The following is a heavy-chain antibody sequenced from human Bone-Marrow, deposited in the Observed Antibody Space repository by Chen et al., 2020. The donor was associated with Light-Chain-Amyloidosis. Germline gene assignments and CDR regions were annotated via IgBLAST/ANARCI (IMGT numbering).Heavy chain of an antibody. CDR2: IYPDDSDA. D-gene: IGHD5-12*01. Sequence: EVQLEQSGPEVKKPGESLKISCKGSGDTFPNYWIGWVRQMPGKGLEWMGVIYPDDSDARYSPSFEGQVTISADKSLTTAYLQWRSLKASDTAMYYCAGRRDGYNFDYWGQGTLVTVSS. J-gene: IGHJ4*02. V-gene: IGHV5-51*01. CDR1: GDTFPNYW. CDR3: AGRRDGYNFDY.